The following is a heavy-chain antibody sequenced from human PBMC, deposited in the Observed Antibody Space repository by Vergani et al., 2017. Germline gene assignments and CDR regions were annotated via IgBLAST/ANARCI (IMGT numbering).Heavy chain of an antibody. D-gene: IGHD3-3*01. J-gene: IGHJ6*02. CDR3: AREDSNYDFWSGYYSYYYYGMDV. V-gene: IGHV1-24*01. Sequence: QVQLVQSGAEVKKPGASVKVSCKVSGYTLTELSMHWVRQAPGKGLEWMGGFDPEDGETIYAQKFQGRVTMTRNTSISTAYMELSRLRSDDTAVYYCAREDSNYDFWSGYYSYYYYGMDVWGQGTTVTVSS. CDR2: FDPEDGET. CDR1: GYTLTELS.